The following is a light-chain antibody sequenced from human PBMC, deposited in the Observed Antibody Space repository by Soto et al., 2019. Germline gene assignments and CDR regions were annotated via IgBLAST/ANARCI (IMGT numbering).Light chain of an antibody. V-gene: IGKV1-13*02. J-gene: IGKJ4*01. CDR3: QQFNTYPS. CDR1: QGISSA. Sequence: AIRVTQSPSSLSASVGDRVTITCRASQGISSALAWYQQKPGKAPKLLIYDASSLESGVPSRFSGSGSGTDFTLTISSLQPEDFATYYCQQFNTYPSFGGGTKVEIK. CDR2: DAS.